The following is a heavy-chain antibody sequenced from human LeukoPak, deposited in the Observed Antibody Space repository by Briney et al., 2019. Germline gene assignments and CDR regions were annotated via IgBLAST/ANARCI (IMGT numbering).Heavy chain of an antibody. CDR3: ARKKIVVVPAAIPNEYYFDY. J-gene: IGHJ4*02. D-gene: IGHD2-2*01. CDR1: EFTFSSYA. V-gene: IGHV3-23*01. Sequence: PGGSLRLSCAASEFTFSSYAMSWVRQAPGKGLEWVSAISGSGGSTYYADSVKGRFTISRDNSKNTLYLQMNSLRAEDTAVYYCARKKIVVVPAAIPNEYYFDYWGQGTLVTVSS. CDR2: ISGSGGST.